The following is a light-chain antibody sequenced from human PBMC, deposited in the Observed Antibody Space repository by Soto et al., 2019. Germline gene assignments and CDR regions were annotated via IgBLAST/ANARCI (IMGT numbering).Light chain of an antibody. CDR3: SSYTSSSTVV. V-gene: IGLV2-14*01. CDR2: DVG. Sequence: QSALTQPASVSGSPGQSITISCTGTSSDVGGYNYVSWYQQHPGKAPNLMIYDVGNRPSGVSNRFSGYRSGNTASLTSSGVQAEDEADYYCSSYTSSSTVVFGGGTKLTVL. J-gene: IGLJ2*01. CDR1: SSDVGGYNY.